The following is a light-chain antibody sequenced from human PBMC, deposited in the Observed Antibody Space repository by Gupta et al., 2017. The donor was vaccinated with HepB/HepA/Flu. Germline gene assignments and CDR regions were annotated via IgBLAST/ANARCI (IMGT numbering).Light chain of an antibody. J-gene: IGKJ3*01. CDR3: QQDGNSPFT. CDR1: QSVSINY. V-gene: IGKV3-20*01. CDR2: GAS. Sequence: EVVLTQSPDTLSLSPGDGATLSCRASQSVSINYLAWYQQKPGQTPRLLIYGASTRATGIPDRFSGSGSGTDFTLTISRLEPEDFAVYYCQQDGNSPFTFGHGTKVDIK.